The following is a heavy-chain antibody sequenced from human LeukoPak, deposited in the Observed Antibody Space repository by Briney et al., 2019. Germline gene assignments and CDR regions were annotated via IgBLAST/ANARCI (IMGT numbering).Heavy chain of an antibody. V-gene: IGHV2-70*04. CDR1: GFSLNTSGMR. J-gene: IGHJ6*03. CDR3: ARVRSGSYAIDV. CDR2: IAWGDDR. Sequence: SGPALVKPTQTLTLTCILSGFSLNTSGMRVSWIRQPQGKGLEWLARIAWGDDRLYSTSLETRLTISKDTSKNQGAHTMTNMDPVDTGTYHCARVRSGSYAIDVWGKGTTVTVSS. D-gene: IGHD1-26*01.